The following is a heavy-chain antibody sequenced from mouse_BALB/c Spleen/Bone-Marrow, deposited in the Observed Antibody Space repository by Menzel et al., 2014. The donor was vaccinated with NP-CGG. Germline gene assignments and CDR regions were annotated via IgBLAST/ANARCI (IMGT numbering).Heavy chain of an antibody. V-gene: IGHV1-19*01. CDR3: ARFPNYSYAMDY. J-gene: IGHJ4*01. D-gene: IGHD2-1*01. Sequence: VQLKQSGPELVKPGASVKMSCKASGYTFTDYYMNWVKQSHGESFEWIGRVNPYNGGTSYNQKFKGKATLTVDKSSSTAYMELNSLTSEGSAVYYCARFPNYSYAMDYWGQGTSVTVSS. CDR2: VNPYNGGT. CDR1: GYTFTDYY.